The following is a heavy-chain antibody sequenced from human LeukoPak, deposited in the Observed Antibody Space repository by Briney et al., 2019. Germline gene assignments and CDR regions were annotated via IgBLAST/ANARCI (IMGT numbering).Heavy chain of an antibody. CDR1: GFTFTSYS. V-gene: IGHV3-23*01. D-gene: IGHD2-2*01. Sequence: PGGSLRLSCAASGFTFTSYSMNWVRQASGKGLEWVSTISGGGGSTYYTDSVKGRFTVSRDTSKNTLSLQMNNLRAEDTALYYCASYRCDYSSCQRAFDMWGQGTAVTVSS. CDR2: ISGGGGST. CDR3: ASYRCDYSSCQRAFDM. J-gene: IGHJ3*02.